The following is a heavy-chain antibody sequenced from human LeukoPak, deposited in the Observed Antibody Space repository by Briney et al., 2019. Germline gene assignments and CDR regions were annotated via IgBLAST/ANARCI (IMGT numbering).Heavy chain of an antibody. Sequence: PGGSLRLSCAASGFTFSSYSMNWVRQAPGKGLEWVSSISSSSSYIYYADSVKGRFTISRDNAKNSLYLQMNSLRAEDTAVYYCARFGLQLEYYYYYMDVWGKGTTVTVSS. CDR2: ISSSSSYI. D-gene: IGHD2-2*01. CDR3: ARFGLQLEYYYYYMDV. J-gene: IGHJ6*03. CDR1: GFTFSSYS. V-gene: IGHV3-21*01.